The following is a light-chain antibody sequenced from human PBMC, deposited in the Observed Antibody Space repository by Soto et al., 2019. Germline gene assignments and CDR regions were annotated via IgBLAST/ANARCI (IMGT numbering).Light chain of an antibody. CDR1: QTINSNY. Sequence: EIVLTQSPGTLSLSPGERATLSCRASQTINSNYLVWFQQKPGQAPRLLIYGASSRATGIPDRFSGSGSGTDFPLTISSLEPEEFAVYYCQQCDRSPWTFGQGTKVEIK. J-gene: IGKJ1*01. CDR2: GAS. V-gene: IGKV3-20*01. CDR3: QQCDRSPWT.